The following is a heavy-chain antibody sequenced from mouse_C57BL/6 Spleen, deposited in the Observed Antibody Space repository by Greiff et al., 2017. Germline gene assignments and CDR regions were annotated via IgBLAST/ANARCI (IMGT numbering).Heavy chain of an antibody. D-gene: IGHD1-1*01. CDR3: TRAYYGSSYDAMDY. Sequence: EVQLQQSGTVLARPGASVKMSCKTSGYTFTSYWMHWVKQRPGQGLEWIGAIYPGNSDTSYNQKFKGKAKLTAVTSASTAYMELSSLTNEDSAVYYCTRAYYGSSYDAMDYWGQGTSVTVSS. CDR2: IYPGNSDT. CDR1: GYTFTSYW. V-gene: IGHV1-5*01. J-gene: IGHJ4*01.